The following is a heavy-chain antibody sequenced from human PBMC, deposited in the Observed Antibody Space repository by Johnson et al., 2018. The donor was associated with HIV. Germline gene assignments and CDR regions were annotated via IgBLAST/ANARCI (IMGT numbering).Heavy chain of an antibody. V-gene: IGHV3-30-3*01. CDR3: AKGGDYVWESYRYPDAFDI. Sequence: QVQLVESGGGVVQPGRSLRLSCAASGFTFSSYAMHWVRQAPDKGLAWVAVISYDGSNKYYADSVKGRFTISRDNSKNTLYLQMNSLRAEDTAVYYCAKGGDYVWESYRYPDAFDIWGQGTMVTVSS. D-gene: IGHD3-16*02. CDR2: ISYDGSNK. J-gene: IGHJ3*02. CDR1: GFTFSSYA.